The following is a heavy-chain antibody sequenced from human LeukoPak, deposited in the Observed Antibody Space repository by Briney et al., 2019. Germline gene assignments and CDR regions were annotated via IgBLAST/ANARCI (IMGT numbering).Heavy chain of an antibody. V-gene: IGHV3-74*01. J-gene: IGHJ4*02. CDR3: AKDHYWSIDY. D-gene: IGHD3-3*01. Sequence: PGGSLRLSCAAPGFASSSNWMHWFRHATGQGPVWVSRIKGDGISTNYADSVKGRFTISRDIAKNTLYLQMNSLRAEDTGVYYCAKDHYWSIDYWGRGTLVTVSS. CDR2: IKGDGIST. CDR1: GFASSSNW.